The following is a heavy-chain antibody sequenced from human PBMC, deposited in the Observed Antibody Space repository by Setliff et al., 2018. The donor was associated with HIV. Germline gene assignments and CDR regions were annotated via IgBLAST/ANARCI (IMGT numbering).Heavy chain of an antibody. Sequence: PGGSLRLSCAGSGFTFSDAWITWVRQAPGKGLEWLGRIKSKIDGETTDYAAPVKGRFTISRDDSENMLYLQMNDLKTEDTAVYYCMDFAIAGAWDYWGQGTLVTVSS. J-gene: IGHJ4*02. CDR3: MDFAIAGAWDY. V-gene: IGHV3-15*01. CDR1: GFTFSDAW. CDR2: IKSKIDGETT. D-gene: IGHD6-13*01.